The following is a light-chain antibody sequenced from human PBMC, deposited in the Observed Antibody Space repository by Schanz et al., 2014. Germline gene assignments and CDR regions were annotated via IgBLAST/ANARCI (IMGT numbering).Light chain of an antibody. CDR3: GADHGSGSHFVYV. V-gene: IGLV9-49*01. CDR1: SGYTNYK. Sequence: QSVLTQPPSASASLGASVTLTCTLSSGYTNYKVDWYQQRPGKGPRFVMRVGTGGIVGSKGDGIPERFSVLGSGLNRYLTIKNIQEEDESDYHCGADHGSGSHFVYVFGGGTKLTVL. J-gene: IGLJ3*02. CDR2: VGTGGIVG.